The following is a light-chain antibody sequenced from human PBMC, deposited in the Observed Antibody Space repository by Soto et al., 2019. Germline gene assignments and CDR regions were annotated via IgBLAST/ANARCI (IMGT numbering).Light chain of an antibody. CDR3: QQSYSTPFT. CDR2: ATS. V-gene: IGKV1-39*01. J-gene: IGKJ3*01. Sequence: DIQMTQSPSSLSASVGDRVTITCRASQNISNYLNWYQQKPGKAPKLLIYATSSLQSGVPSRFSGSGSGTDFTLTISSLQPEDFAYYYCQQSYSTPFTLGPGTKVDVK. CDR1: QNISNY.